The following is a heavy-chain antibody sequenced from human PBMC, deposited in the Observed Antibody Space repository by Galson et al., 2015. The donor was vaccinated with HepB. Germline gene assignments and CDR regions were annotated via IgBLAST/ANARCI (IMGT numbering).Heavy chain of an antibody. CDR1: GFSLSTSGVG. D-gene: IGHD4-23*01. J-gene: IGHJ4*02. CDR2: IYWDDDK. CDR3: AHPQNNHYGGKGAGFDY. V-gene: IGHV2-5*02. Sequence: PALVTPTQTLTLTCTFSGFSLSTSGVGVGWIRQPPGKALEWLALIYWDDDKRYSPSLKSRLTITKDTSKNQVVLTMTNMDPVDTATYYCAHPQNNHYGGKGAGFDYWGQGTLVTVSS.